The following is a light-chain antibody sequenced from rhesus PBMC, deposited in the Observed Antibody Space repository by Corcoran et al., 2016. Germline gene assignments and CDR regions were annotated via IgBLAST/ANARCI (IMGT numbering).Light chain of an antibody. CDR3: QQYNGDPFT. CDR2: YAS. V-gene: IGKV1-37*01. Sequence: DIQMTQSPSSLSASVGDTVTITCRASQGISSYLAWYQQKPGKAPKTLIYYASNLESGVPSRFSGSGSGTEFTLTISSLQPEDFATDYCQQYNGDPFTFGPGTKLDIK. CDR1: QGISSY. J-gene: IGKJ3*01.